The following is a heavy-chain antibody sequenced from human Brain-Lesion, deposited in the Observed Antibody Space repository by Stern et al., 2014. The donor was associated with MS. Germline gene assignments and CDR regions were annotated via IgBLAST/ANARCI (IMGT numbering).Heavy chain of an antibody. CDR1: GYIFTGYY. V-gene: IGHV1-2*02. CDR3: ARDQRGITIFGVVTDYYYLGMDV. J-gene: IGHJ6*02. D-gene: IGHD3-3*01. CDR2: INPNTGGT. Sequence: VQLVESGAEVKKLGASVKVSCKTSGYIFTGYYIHWVRQATGQGLEWMAWINPNTGGTKYAQKFQGRVTMSRDTSISTAYVELSSLTSDDTAVYYCARDQRGITIFGVVTDYYYLGMDVWGQGTTVTVSS.